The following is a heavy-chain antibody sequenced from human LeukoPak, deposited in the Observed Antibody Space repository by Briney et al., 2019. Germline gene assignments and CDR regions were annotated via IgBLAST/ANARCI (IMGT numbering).Heavy chain of an antibody. D-gene: IGHD2/OR15-2a*01. Sequence: PSETLSLTCGVSTGSFSGYFWSWIRQPPGKGLEWIGEIIHTGSTNYNPSLSSRVTISVDTSKKEISLRLSSVTAADTAIYYCARRAGNFYRTPRDSWGLGTLVTVSS. V-gene: IGHV4-34*12. CDR3: ARRAGNFYRTPRDS. CDR1: TGSFSGYF. CDR2: IIHTGST. J-gene: IGHJ4*02.